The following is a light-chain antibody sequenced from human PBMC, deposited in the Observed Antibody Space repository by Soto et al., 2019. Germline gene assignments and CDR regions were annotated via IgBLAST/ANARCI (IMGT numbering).Light chain of an antibody. J-gene: IGLJ1*01. CDR1: SSDVGSYNG. CDR2: EGS. CDR3: NSYTISGTYV. V-gene: IGLV2-18*02. Sequence: SEPCWESGSPGQSVTISCTGTSSDVGSYNGVSWYQQPPGTAPKLIIYEGSTRPSGVPDRFSGSKSGNTASLTISGLQAEGEADYYCNSYTISGTYVFGTGTKVTVL.